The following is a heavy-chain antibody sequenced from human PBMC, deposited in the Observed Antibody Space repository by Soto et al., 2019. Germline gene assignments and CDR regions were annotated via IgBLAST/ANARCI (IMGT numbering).Heavy chain of an antibody. V-gene: IGHV1-18*04. Sequence: QVQLVQSGAEVKKPGASVKVSCKASGYTFTSYGISWVRQAPGQGLEWMGWISAYNGNTNYAQKLQGRVTMTTDTSTSTAYMELRRLRSDDTAVYYCARDHYDILTGYSPLDYWGQGTLVTVSS. J-gene: IGHJ4*02. D-gene: IGHD3-9*01. CDR3: ARDHYDILTGYSPLDY. CDR1: GYTFTSYG. CDR2: ISAYNGNT.